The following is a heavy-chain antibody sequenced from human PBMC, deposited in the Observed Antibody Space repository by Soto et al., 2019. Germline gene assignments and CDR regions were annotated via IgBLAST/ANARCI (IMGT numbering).Heavy chain of an antibody. Sequence: QVQLVESGGGVVQPGRSLRLSCAASGFTFSSYGMHWVRQAPGKGLEWVAVISYDGSNEYYADSVKGRFTISRDNSKNTLYLQMNSLRAEDTAVYYCAKGDSLMTTLTTWDAFDIWGQGTMVTVSS. V-gene: IGHV3-30*18. J-gene: IGHJ3*02. D-gene: IGHD4-17*01. CDR3: AKGDSLMTTLTTWDAFDI. CDR1: GFTFSSYG. CDR2: ISYDGSNE.